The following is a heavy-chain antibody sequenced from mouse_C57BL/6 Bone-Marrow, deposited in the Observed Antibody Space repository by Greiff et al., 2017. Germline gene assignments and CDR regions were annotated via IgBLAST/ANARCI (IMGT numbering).Heavy chain of an antibody. Sequence: QVQLQQPGAELVKPGASVKLSCKASGYTFTSYWMHWVKQRPGQGLEWIGMIHPNSGSTNYNEKFKSKATLTVDKSSSTAYMQLNSLTSEDSAVYFCARPGSNYGLDYWGQGTTLTVSS. V-gene: IGHV1-64*01. J-gene: IGHJ2*01. CDR2: IHPNSGST. D-gene: IGHD1-1*01. CDR3: ARPGSNYGLDY. CDR1: GYTFTSYW.